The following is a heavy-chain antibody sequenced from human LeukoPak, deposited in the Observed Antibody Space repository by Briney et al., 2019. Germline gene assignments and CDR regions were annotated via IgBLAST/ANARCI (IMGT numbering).Heavy chain of an antibody. Sequence: GASVKVSCKASGYTFTGYYMHWVRQAPGQGLEWMGWINPNSGGTNYAQKFQGRVTMTRDTSISTAYMELSRLRSDDTAVYYCARQRCSGGSCYPNSNWFDPWGQGTLVTVSS. D-gene: IGHD2-15*01. J-gene: IGHJ5*02. CDR2: INPNSGGT. V-gene: IGHV1-2*02. CDR3: ARQRCSGGSCYPNSNWFDP. CDR1: GYTFTGYY.